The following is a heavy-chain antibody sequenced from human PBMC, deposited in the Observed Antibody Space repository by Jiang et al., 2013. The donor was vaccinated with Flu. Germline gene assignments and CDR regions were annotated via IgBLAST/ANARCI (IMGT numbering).Heavy chain of an antibody. V-gene: IGHV6-1*01. Sequence: QTLSLTCAISGDSVSTNSAAWNWIRQSPSRGLEWLGRTYYRSGWYNDFALSLKSTITIYPDTSKNQFSLQLSSVTPDDTAVYYCARDRDPSKNDGFDIWGQGTMVTVSS. D-gene: IGHD5-24*01. CDR2: TYYRSGWYN. J-gene: IGHJ3*02. CDR1: GDSVSTNSAA. CDR3: ARDRDPSKNDGFDI.